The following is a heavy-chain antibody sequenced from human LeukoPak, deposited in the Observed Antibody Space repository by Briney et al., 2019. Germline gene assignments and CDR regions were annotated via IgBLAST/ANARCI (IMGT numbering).Heavy chain of an antibody. Sequence: GASLRLSCAASGFTFSSYAMSWVRQAPGKGLEWVSAISGSGGGTYYADSVKGRFTISRDNSKNTLYLQMNSLRAEDTAVYYCAKSLNWNLNAFDIWGQGTMVTVSS. CDR3: AKSLNWNLNAFDI. V-gene: IGHV3-23*01. CDR1: GFTFSSYA. CDR2: ISGSGGGT. J-gene: IGHJ3*02. D-gene: IGHD1-1*01.